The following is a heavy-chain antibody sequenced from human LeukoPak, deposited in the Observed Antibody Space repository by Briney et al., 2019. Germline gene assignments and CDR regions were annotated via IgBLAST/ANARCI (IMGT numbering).Heavy chain of an antibody. J-gene: IGHJ4*02. Sequence: PGGSLRLSCAASGFTFSGYSMNWVRQAPGKGLEWVSSISSSSSYIYYADSVKGRFTISRDNSKNTLYLQMNSLRAEDTAVYYCARDRVGATDYFDYWGQGTLVTVSS. CDR2: ISSSSSYI. V-gene: IGHV3-21*01. D-gene: IGHD1-26*01. CDR3: ARDRVGATDYFDY. CDR1: GFTFSGYS.